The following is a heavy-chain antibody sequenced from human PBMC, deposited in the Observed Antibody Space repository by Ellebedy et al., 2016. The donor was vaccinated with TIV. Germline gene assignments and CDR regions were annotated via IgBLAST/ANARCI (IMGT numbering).Heavy chain of an antibody. V-gene: IGHV4-34*01. J-gene: IGHJ4*02. CDR1: GGSFSGYY. D-gene: IGHD1-26*01. CDR2: INHSGST. CDR3: ATGSYYEFY. Sequence: SETLSLTCAVYGGSFSGYYWIWICQPPGKGLAWIGEINHSGSTNYNPFLKCRVTISVDTSKNQFSLKLISVTAADTAVYYCATGSYYEFYWGQGTLVTVSS.